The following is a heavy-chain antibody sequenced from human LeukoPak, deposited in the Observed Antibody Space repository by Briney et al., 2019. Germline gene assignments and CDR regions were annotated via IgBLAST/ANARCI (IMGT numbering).Heavy chain of an antibody. V-gene: IGHV3-48*03. D-gene: IGHD5-12*01. CDR3: ARGSYTGFDLYFDS. J-gene: IGHJ4*02. CDR1: GFRFSSQE. CDR2: MSKDGRTI. Sequence: GGSLRLSCAASGFRFSSQEMAWVRQAPGKGLGWVSYMSKDGRTIYYADSVKGRFTISRDNTRNSLFLQLNSLRADDTGFYYCARGSYTGFDLYFDSWGQGTLVTISS.